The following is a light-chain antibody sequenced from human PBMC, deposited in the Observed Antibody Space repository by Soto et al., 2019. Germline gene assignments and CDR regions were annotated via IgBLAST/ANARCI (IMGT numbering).Light chain of an antibody. J-gene: IGKJ1*01. CDR3: QQYGFPPWT. V-gene: IGKV3-20*01. Sequence: EIVLTQSPGTLSLSAGERATLSCEASQSVYSSHLAWYQQKPGQSPRLLIYGAVSRATGIPARFSGSASGTEFTLSIGRLEPEDSAVYYCQQYGFPPWTFGQGTKVEV. CDR2: GAV. CDR1: QSVYSSH.